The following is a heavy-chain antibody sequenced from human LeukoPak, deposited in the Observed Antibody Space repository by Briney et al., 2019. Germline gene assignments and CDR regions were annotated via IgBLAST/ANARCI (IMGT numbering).Heavy chain of an antibody. J-gene: IGHJ5*02. CDR1: GFTFSSYS. Sequence: PGGSLRLSCAASGFTFSSYSMNWVRQAPGKGLEWVSSISSSSSYIYYADSVKGRFTISRDNAKNSLYLQMNSLGAEDTAVYYCARDVLRYFDWVSGPCWFDPWGQGTLVTVSS. D-gene: IGHD3-9*01. CDR2: ISSSSSYI. V-gene: IGHV3-21*01. CDR3: ARDVLRYFDWVSGPCWFDP.